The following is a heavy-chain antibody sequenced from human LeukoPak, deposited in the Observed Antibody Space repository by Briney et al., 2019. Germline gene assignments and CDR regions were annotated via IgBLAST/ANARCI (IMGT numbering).Heavy chain of an antibody. J-gene: IGHJ3*02. CDR1: GFTFSSYS. CDR2: IYYSGST. CDR3: ARRVLDGHDAFDI. Sequence: GSLRLSCAASGFTFSSYSMNWVRQAPGKGLEWIGYIYYSGSTNYNPSLKSRVTISVDTSKNQFSLKLSSVTAADTAVYYCARRVLDGHDAFDIWGQGTMVTVSS. V-gene: IGHV4-59*01. D-gene: IGHD3/OR15-3a*01.